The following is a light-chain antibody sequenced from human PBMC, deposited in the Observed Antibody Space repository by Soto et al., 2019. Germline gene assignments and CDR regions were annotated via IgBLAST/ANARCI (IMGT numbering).Light chain of an antibody. V-gene: IGLV2-14*03. CDR1: SSDIGAYNF. CDR3: TSCKTSTTMI. J-gene: IGLJ2*01. CDR2: DVN. Sequence: QSVLTQPASVSGSPGQSITISCTGTSSDIGAYNFVSWYQQHPGKAPKLMLYDVNIRPAGVSSCFSGSKSGNTASLTISGLQDEDEADYYCTSCKTSTTMIFGGGTKVTVL.